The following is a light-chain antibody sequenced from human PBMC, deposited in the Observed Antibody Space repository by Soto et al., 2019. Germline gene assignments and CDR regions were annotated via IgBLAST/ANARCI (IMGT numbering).Light chain of an antibody. CDR3: QQFNTSPWT. Sequence: DIQMTQSPSAMSASVGDRVTITCRASQALSNYLAWYQQKPGKAPDLLIYSASTLQSGVPSRFSGSGSGTEFTLTISSLQPDDFATYYCQQFNTSPWTFGQGTKVDI. CDR2: SAS. V-gene: IGKV1-17*03. CDR1: QALSNY. J-gene: IGKJ1*01.